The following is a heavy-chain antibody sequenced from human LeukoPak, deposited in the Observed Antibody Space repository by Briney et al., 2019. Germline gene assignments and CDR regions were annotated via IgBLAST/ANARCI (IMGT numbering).Heavy chain of an antibody. Sequence: SSATLSLTCTVSDGSISGYYWSWIRQPAGKGLEWIGRIYTSGSTNYNPSLKSRVTMSVDTSKNQFSLKLSSVTAADTAMYYCARVGYGDYYFDHWGQGTLVTVSS. CDR3: ARVGYGDYYFDH. V-gene: IGHV4-4*07. CDR2: IYTSGST. D-gene: IGHD4-17*01. CDR1: DGSISGYY. J-gene: IGHJ4*02.